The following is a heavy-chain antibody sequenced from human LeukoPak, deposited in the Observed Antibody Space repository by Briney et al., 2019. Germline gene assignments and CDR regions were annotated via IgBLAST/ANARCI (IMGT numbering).Heavy chain of an antibody. CDR1: GGSFSGYY. V-gene: IGHV4-34*01. CDR3: ARLRGQRSNYYYYYMDV. Sequence: PSETLSLTCAVYGGSFSGYYWSWIRQPPGKGLEWIGEINHSGSTNYNPSLKRRVTISVDTSKNQFSLKLSSVTAADTAVYYGARLRGQRSNYYYYYMDVWGKGTTVTVSS. J-gene: IGHJ6*03. D-gene: IGHD6-25*01. CDR2: INHSGST.